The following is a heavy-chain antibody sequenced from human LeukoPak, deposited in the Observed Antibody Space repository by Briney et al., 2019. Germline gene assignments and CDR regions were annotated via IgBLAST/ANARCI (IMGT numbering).Heavy chain of an antibody. CDR1: GYTFTGYY. Sequence: GASVKVSCKASGYTFTGYYMHWVQQAPGQGLEWMGWINPNSGGTNYAQKFQGRVTMTRDTSISTAYMELSRLRSDDTAVYYCAAGILTGSPTRPFDYWGQGTLVTVSS. CDR3: AAGILTGSPTRPFDY. J-gene: IGHJ4*02. CDR2: INPNSGGT. V-gene: IGHV1-2*02. D-gene: IGHD3-9*01.